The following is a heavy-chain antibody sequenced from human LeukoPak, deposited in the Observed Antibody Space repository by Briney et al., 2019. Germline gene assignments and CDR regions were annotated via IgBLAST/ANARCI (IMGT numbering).Heavy chain of an antibody. CDR3: AKTGGISDWCFDL. J-gene: IGHJ2*01. CDR1: GFTFSSYA. D-gene: IGHD2-15*01. CDR2: ISGSGGST. V-gene: IGHV3-23*01. Sequence: GESLRLACAASGFTFSSYAMGWVRQAPGKGLEWVSGISGSGGSTFYPDSGKGRFTISRDNSKNTLFLQMSSLGVEDTALYYCAKTGGISDWCFDLWGRGTLVTVSS.